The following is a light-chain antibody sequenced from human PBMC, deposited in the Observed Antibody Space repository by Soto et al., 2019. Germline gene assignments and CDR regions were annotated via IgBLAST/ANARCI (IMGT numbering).Light chain of an antibody. CDR2: EGS. CDR1: STDVGRYNL. CDR3: CSYVDTSAFVR. Sequence: QSALTQPASVSGSPGQSITVSCTGTSTDVGRYNLVSWYQQHPGKAPKLIIYEGSKRPSGVSNRFSGSKSGNTASLTISGLQAEDEAEYYCCSYVDTSAFVRFGGGTQLTVL. V-gene: IGLV2-23*03. J-gene: IGLJ3*02.